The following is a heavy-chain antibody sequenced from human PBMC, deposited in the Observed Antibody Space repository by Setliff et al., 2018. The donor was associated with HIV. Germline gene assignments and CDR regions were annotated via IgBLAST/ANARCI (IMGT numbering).Heavy chain of an antibody. J-gene: IGHJ5*02. Sequence: PSETLSLTCTVSDSGTYYWSWIRQPAGKGLEWIGRVSSRGDTNYNPSLKSRLTISVDTSRNQFSLKVTSVTAADTAMYHCARDRSSGWSKDWFDTWGQGILVTVSS. D-gene: IGHD6-19*01. CDR2: VSSRGDT. CDR3: ARDRSSGWSKDWFDT. V-gene: IGHV4-4*07. CDR1: DSGTYY.